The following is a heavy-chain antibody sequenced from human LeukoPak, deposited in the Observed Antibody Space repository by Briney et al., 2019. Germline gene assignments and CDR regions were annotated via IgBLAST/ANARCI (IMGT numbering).Heavy chain of an antibody. CDR3: IRDFRSADL. CDR2: IYVDGRTT. Sequence: GGSLRLSCVASGFTFSNYWMHWVRQPPGKGLVWVSCIYVDGRTTNYADSVKGRFTISRDNAKNTVYLEMNSLSVEDTATYYCIRDFRSADLWGQGTLVTVTS. CDR1: GFTFSNYW. J-gene: IGHJ5*02. V-gene: IGHV3-74*01.